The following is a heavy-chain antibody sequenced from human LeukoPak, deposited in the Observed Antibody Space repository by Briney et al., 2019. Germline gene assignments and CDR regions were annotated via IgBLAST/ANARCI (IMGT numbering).Heavy chain of an antibody. V-gene: IGHV4-39*01. CDR2: IYYSGST. CDR1: GGSISSSSYY. Sequence: SETLSLTCTVSGGSISSSSYYWGWIRQPPGKGLEWIGSIYYSGSTYYNPSLKSRVTISVDTSKNQFSLKLSSVTAADTAVYYCAGSSGYYDPDYWGQGTLVTVSS. J-gene: IGHJ4*02. D-gene: IGHD3-22*01. CDR3: AGSSGYYDPDY.